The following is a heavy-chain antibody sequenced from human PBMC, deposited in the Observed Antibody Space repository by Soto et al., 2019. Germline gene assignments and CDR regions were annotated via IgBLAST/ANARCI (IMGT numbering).Heavy chain of an antibody. CDR1: GDYIHVGGYY. CDR2: IYYTGKT. D-gene: IGHD2-2*01. J-gene: IGHJ5*02. Sequence: SETLSLTCSVSGDYIHVGGYYWTWIRQRPGKGLEWMGYIYYTGKTYYNPSLESRLTMSVDGSKNQFSLRLTSVTAADTAVYFCGRDLTSNANCIDPWGQGTLVTVSS. V-gene: IGHV4-30-4*01. CDR3: GRDLTSNANCIDP.